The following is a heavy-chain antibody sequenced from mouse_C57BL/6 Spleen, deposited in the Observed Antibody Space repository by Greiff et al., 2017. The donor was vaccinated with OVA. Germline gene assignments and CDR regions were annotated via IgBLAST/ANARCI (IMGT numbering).Heavy chain of an antibody. V-gene: IGHV3-6*01. D-gene: IGHD1-1*01. CDR1: GYSITSGYY. CDR3: ARAEDYYGSSHFDY. Sequence: EVKLVESGPGLAKPSQSLSLTCSVTGYSITSGYYWNWIRQFPGNKLEWMGYISYDGSNNYNPTLKNRITITRDTTKNQFFLKLNSVTTEDTATYYCARAEDYYGSSHFDYWGQGTTLTVSS. CDR2: ISYDGSN. J-gene: IGHJ2*01.